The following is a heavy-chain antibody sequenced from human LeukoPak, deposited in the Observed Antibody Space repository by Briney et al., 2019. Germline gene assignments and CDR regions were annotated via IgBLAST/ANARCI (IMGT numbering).Heavy chain of an antibody. D-gene: IGHD3-22*01. J-gene: IGHJ1*01. CDR2: ISAYNGNT. V-gene: IGHV1-18*01. CDR1: GYNFKSYD. CDR3: ARDAHYYDSSGYYSSAGYFQH. Sequence: ASVKVSCKASGYNFKSYDINWVRQASGQGLEWMGWISAYNGNTNYAQKLQGRVTMTTDTSTSTAYMELRSLRSDDTAVYYCARDAHYYDSSGYYSSAGYFQHWGQGTLVTVSS.